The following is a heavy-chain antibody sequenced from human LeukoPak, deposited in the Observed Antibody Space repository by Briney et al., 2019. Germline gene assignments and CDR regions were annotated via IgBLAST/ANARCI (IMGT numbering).Heavy chain of an antibody. CDR2: IYYSGST. J-gene: IGHJ6*02. CDR3: ARLGFWSGHDYYYGMDV. Sequence: PSETLSLTCTVSGGPISSYYWSWIRQPPGKGLEWIGYIYYSGSTNYNPSLKSRVTISVDTSKNQFSLKLSSVTAADTAVYYCARLGFWSGHDYYYGMDVWGQGTTVTVSS. CDR1: GGPISSYY. D-gene: IGHD3-3*01. V-gene: IGHV4-59*08.